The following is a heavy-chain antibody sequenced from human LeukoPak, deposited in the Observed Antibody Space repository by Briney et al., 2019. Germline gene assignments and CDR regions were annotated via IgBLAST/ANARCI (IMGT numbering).Heavy chain of an antibody. CDR1: GFTFSIYG. CDR2: MSGSGGST. D-gene: IGHD4-17*01. V-gene: IGHV3-23*01. Sequence: GGSLRLSCAASGFTFSIYGMSWVRQAPGRGLEWVSAMSGSGGSTYYADSVKGRFTTSRDNSKNTLYLQMNSLRAEDTAVYYCVRGKTTVTTWFDPWGQGTLVTVSS. CDR3: VRGKTTVTTWFDP. J-gene: IGHJ5*02.